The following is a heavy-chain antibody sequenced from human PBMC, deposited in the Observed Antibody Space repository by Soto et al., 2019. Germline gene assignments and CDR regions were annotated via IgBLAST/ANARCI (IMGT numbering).Heavy chain of an antibody. CDR3: TTWAGAISNDY. J-gene: IGHJ4*02. D-gene: IGHD3-16*02. Sequence: EVQLVESGGGLVKPGGSLRLSCAASGFTFSNAWMSWVRQAPGKGLEWVGRIKSKTDGGTTDYAAPVKGRFTISREHSKNMLYLQMNSMKTEDTAEYYCTTWAGAISNDYWGQGTLVTVSS. V-gene: IGHV3-15*01. CDR1: GFTFSNAW. CDR2: IKSKTDGGTT.